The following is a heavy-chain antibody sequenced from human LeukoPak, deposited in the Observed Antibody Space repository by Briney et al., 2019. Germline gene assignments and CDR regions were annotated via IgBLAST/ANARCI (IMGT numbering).Heavy chain of an antibody. V-gene: IGHV1-2*02. Sequence: ASVKVSCKASGYTFTGYYLHWVRQAPGQGPEWMGWINPNSGGTNYGQKFQGRVTMTRDTSISTAYMELSRLRSDDTAVYYCVRDPGYSGYDYWGQGTLVTVSS. J-gene: IGHJ4*02. CDR2: INPNSGGT. CDR3: VRDPGYSGYDY. D-gene: IGHD5-12*01. CDR1: GYTFTGYY.